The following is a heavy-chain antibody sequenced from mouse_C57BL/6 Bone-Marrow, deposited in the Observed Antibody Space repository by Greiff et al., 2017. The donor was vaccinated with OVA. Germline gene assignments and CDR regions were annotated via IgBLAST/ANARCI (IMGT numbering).Heavy chain of an antibody. CDR3: ARDYYGRTRGAMDY. V-gene: IGHV5-6*02. J-gene: IGHJ4*01. Sequence: DVKLVESGGDLVKPGGSLKLSCAASGFTFSSYGMSWVRQTPDKRLEWVATISSGGSYTYYPDSVKGRFTISRDNAKNTLYLQMSSLKSEDTAMYYCARDYYGRTRGAMDYWGQGTSVTVSS. D-gene: IGHD1-2*01. CDR1: GFTFSSYG. CDR2: ISSGGSYT.